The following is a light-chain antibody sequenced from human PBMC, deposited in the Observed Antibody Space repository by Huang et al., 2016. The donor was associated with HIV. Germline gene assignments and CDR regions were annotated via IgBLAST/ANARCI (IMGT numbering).Light chain of an antibody. CDR1: QSISTH. V-gene: IGKV1-39*01. CDR3: HQTFATLVT. J-gene: IGKJ2*01. CDR2: TTS. Sequence: DIQMTQSPSSLSASIGDRVTITCRASQSISTHLNWYQQKPGKAPKLLIHTTSSLQSGVPSRFSGSGSGTDFTLTITSLQPEDFATYYCHQTFATLVTFGQGTKVEMK.